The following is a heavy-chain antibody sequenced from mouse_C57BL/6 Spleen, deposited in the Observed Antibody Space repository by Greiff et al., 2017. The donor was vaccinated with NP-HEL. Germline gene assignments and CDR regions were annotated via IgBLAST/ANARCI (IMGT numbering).Heavy chain of an antibody. CDR3: ARIGYSNFYFDY. CDR2: ISSGSSTI. V-gene: IGHV5-17*01. D-gene: IGHD2-5*01. Sequence: EVNVVESGGGLVKPGGSLKLSCAASGFTFSDYGMHWVRQAPEKGLEWVAYISSGSSTIYYADTVKGRFTISRDNAKNTLFLQMTSLRSEDTAMYYCARIGYSNFYFDYWGQGTTLTVSS. J-gene: IGHJ2*01. CDR1: GFTFSDYG.